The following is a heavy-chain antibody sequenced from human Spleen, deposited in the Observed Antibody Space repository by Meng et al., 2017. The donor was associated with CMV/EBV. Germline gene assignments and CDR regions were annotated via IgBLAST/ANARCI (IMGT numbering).Heavy chain of an antibody. CDR2: ISAYNGHV. Sequence: ASVKVSCKGSGYTFTNYGITWVRQAPGQGLEWLGWISAYNGHVNYAQKIQGRVTMTTDTSTSTAYMELRSLRSDDTAVYYCEREEYCGGDCYSWFDPWGQGTLVTVSS. CDR3: EREEYCGGDCYSWFDP. J-gene: IGHJ5*02. D-gene: IGHD2-21*01. CDR1: GYTFTNYG. V-gene: IGHV1-18*01.